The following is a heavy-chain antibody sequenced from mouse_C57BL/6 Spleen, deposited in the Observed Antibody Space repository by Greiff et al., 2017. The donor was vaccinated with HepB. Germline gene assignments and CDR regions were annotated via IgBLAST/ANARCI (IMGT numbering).Heavy chain of an antibody. Sequence: QVHLKQSGAELARPGASVKLSCKASGYTFTSYGISWVKQRTGQGLEWIGEIYPRSGNTYYNEKFKGKATLTADKSSSTAYMELRSLTSEDAAVYVCARGGTGTRWYFDVWGTGTTVTVSA. CDR3: ARGGTGTRWYFDV. CDR1: GYTFTSYG. CDR2: IYPRSGNT. V-gene: IGHV1-81*01. D-gene: IGHD4-1*01. J-gene: IGHJ1*03.